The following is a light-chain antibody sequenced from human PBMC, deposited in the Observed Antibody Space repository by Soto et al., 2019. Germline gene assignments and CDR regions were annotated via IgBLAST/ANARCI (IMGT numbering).Light chain of an antibody. CDR2: SAS. V-gene: IGKV1-12*01. J-gene: IGKJ5*01. CDR1: QNIDNW. Sequence: DIQMTQSPSSVSASVGDRVTITCRASQNIDNWLAWYQHKPGKAPHLLIYSASTLQSGVPSRFRGRGSWNKFTLPLRSLQAEGFSTYYCQQCNSFPITFGQGTRLEI. CDR3: QQCNSFPIT.